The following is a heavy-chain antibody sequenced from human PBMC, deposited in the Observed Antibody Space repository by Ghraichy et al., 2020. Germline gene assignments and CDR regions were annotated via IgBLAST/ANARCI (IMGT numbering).Heavy chain of an antibody. D-gene: IGHD6-13*01. V-gene: IGHV3-7*01. J-gene: IGHJ3*02. CDR1: GFTFSSYW. Sequence: GGSLRLSCAASGFTFSSYWMSWVRQAPGKGLEWVANIKQDGSEKYYVDSVKGRFTISRDNAKNSLYLQMNSLRAEDTAVYYCARENRDPSIGAVAMDAFDIWGPGTMLTVS. CDR2: IKQDGSEK. CDR3: ARENRDPSIGAVAMDAFDI.